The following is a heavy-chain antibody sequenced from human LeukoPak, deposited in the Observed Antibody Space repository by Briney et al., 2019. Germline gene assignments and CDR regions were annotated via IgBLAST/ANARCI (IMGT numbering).Heavy chain of an antibody. CDR3: ASHDYTGDYYYYYYMDV. D-gene: IGHD4-11*01. CDR2: SIPIFGTA. CDR1: GGTFSSYA. V-gene: IGHV1-69*05. J-gene: IGHJ6*03. Sequence: ASVNVSCKASGGTFSSYAISWVRQAPGQGLEWMGGSIPIFGTANYAQKFQGRVTITTDESTSTAYMELSSLRSEDTAVYYCASHDYTGDYYYYYYMDVWGKGTTVTVSS.